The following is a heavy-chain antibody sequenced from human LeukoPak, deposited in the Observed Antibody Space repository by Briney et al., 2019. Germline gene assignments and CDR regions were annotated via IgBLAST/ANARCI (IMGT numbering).Heavy chain of an antibody. CDR2: ISSSSSTV. CDR3: ARAQTYYGSGSYLY. Sequence: GGSLRLACAASGFTFSRYSMNWVRQAPGKGLEWVSYISSSSSTVYYADSLKGRFTISRDNAKNSLYLQMDSLRDEDTAVYYCARAQTYYGSGSYLYWGQGTLVTVSS. V-gene: IGHV3-48*02. CDR1: GFTFSRYS. D-gene: IGHD3-10*01. J-gene: IGHJ4*02.